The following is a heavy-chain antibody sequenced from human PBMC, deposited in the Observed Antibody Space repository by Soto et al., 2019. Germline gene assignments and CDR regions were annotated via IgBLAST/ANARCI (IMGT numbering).Heavy chain of an antibody. CDR3: TTDSNQDIVVVVAATGLGY. J-gene: IGHJ4*02. D-gene: IGHD2-15*01. V-gene: IGHV3-15*07. Sequence: GGSLRLSCAASGFTFSNAWMNWVRQAPGKGLEWVGRIKSKTDGGTTDYAAPVKGRFTISRDDSKNTLYLQMNSLKTEDTAVYYCTTDSNQDIVVVVAATGLGYWGQGTLVTVSS. CDR1: GFTFSNAW. CDR2: IKSKTDGGTT.